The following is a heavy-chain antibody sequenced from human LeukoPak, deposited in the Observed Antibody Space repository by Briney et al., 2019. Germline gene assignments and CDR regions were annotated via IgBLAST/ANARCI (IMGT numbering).Heavy chain of an antibody. CDR2: IIPIFGTA. D-gene: IGHD2-2*01. J-gene: IGHJ6*04. Sequence: ASVTVSCTCSVGTFSSYAISWVRQAPGQGGEWMGGIIPIFGTANYAQKFQGRVTITADESTSTAYMELSSLRSEDTAVYYCARCRYCSSARCLGHYYYYGMDVWGKGTTVTVSS. V-gene: IGHV1-69*01. CDR3: ARCRYCSSARCLGHYYYYGMDV. CDR1: VGTFSSYA.